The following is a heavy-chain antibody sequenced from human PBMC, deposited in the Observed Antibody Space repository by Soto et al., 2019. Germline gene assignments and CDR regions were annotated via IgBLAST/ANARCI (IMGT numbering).Heavy chain of an antibody. D-gene: IGHD3-10*01. CDR1: GGSISSGGYY. J-gene: IGHJ4*02. Sequence: QVQLQESGPGLVKPSQTLSLTCTVSGGSISSGGYYWSWIRQHPGKGLEWIGYIYYSGSTYYNPSLQSRVTISVDTSKNQFSLKLSSVTAADTAVYYCARAGDTMVRGVFDYWGQGTLVTVSS. CDR3: ARAGDTMVRGVFDY. V-gene: IGHV4-31*03. CDR2: IYYSGST.